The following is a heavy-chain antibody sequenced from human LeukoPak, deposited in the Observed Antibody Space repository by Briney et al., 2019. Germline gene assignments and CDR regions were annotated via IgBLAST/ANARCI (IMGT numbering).Heavy chain of an antibody. CDR2: INHSGST. V-gene: IGHV4-34*01. CDR1: GGSFSGYY. J-gene: IGHJ4*02. D-gene: IGHD6-13*01. CDR3: ARRPGYSSSWYRLGLDY. Sequence: SETLSLTCAVYGGSFSGYYWSWIRQPPGKGLEWIGEINHSGSTNYNPSLKSRVTISVDTSKNQFSLKLSSVTAADTAVYYCARRPGYSSSWYRLGLDYWGQGTLVTVSS.